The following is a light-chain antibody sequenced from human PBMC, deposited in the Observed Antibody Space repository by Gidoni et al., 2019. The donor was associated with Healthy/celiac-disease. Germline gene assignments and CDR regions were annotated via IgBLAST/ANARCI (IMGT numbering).Light chain of an antibody. J-gene: IGLJ3*02. V-gene: IGLV1-40*01. Sequence: QSVLTQPPSVSGAPGQSVTISCTGSSSNNGAGYDVHWYQQLPGTAPKLLIYGNSNRPSGVPDRFSGSKSGTSASLAITGLQAEDEADYYCQSYDSSLSAWVFGGGTKLTVL. CDR1: SSNNGAGYD. CDR3: QSYDSSLSAWV. CDR2: GNS.